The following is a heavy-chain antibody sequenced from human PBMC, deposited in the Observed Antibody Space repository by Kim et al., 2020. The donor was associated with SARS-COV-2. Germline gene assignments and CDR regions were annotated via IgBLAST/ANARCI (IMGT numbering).Heavy chain of an antibody. CDR2: ST. Sequence: STYCADSVKGRFTISRDNSKDTLYLQMNSLGAEDAAVYYCAGERLYGMDVWGQGTTVTVSS. J-gene: IGHJ6*02. D-gene: IGHD6-25*01. V-gene: IGHV3-53*01. CDR3: AGERLYGMDV.